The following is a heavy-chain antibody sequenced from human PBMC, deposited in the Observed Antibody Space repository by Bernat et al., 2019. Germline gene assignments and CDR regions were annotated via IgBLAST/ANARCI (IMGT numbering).Heavy chain of an antibody. J-gene: IGHJ4*02. CDR1: GFTFTSYW. D-gene: IGHD3/OR15-3a*01. CDR3: AGVFLDTDRWNDIDS. V-gene: IGHV3-7*03. Sequence: EVQLVESGGGLVQPGGSLRLSCAASGFTFTSYWMGWVRQAPGEGLEWVANIQGDGSGKYYVDSVKGRFTISRDNAKNSLYLQMNGLRVEDTAVYYCAGVFLDTDRWNDIDSWGQGALVTVSS. CDR2: IQGDGSGK.